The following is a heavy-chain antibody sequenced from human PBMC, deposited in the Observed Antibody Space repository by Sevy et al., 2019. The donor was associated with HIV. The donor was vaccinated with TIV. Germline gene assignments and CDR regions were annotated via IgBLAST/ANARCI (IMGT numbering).Heavy chain of an antibody. Sequence: GGSLRLSCAASGFTFSSYGMHWVRQAPGKGLEWVAVIWYDGSNKYYADSVKGRFTISRDNSKNTLYLQMNSLRAEDTAVYYCAGDRGQQLGRAYYYYYYMDVWGKGTTVTVSS. V-gene: IGHV3-33*01. CDR3: AGDRGQQLGRAYYYYYYMDV. CDR1: GFTFSSYG. CDR2: IWYDGSNK. J-gene: IGHJ6*03. D-gene: IGHD6-13*01.